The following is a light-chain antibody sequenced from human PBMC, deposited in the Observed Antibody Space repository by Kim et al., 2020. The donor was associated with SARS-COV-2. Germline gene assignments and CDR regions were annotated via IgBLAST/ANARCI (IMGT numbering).Light chain of an antibody. J-gene: IGKJ2*01. Sequence: DIQMTQSPSSLSASVGDRVTITCRASQNISNYLNWYQQKPGKAPKLLIFAASSLQSGVPSRFSGSGSGTDFTLTIISLQPEDFATYYCQQSYSLPLFTFGQGTKLEI. CDR2: AAS. CDR1: QNISNY. V-gene: IGKV1-39*01. CDR3: QQSYSLPLFT.